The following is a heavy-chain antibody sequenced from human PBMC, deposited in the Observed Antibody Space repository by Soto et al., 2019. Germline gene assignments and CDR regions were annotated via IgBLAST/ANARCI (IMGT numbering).Heavy chain of an antibody. CDR3: TRDWVVYYGSGNYYPRFDP. CDR1: GFGFHTYW. J-gene: IGHJ5*02. V-gene: IGHV3-74*01. CDR2: INSDGDTS. Sequence: PSLSCVASGFGFHTYWMHWVRQVPGKGLVWVARINSDGDTSTYADSVKGRFSISRDNTKNPLFLQMNGLRDDDTAVYYCTRDWVVYYGSGNYYPRFDPWGQGALVTVSS. D-gene: IGHD3-10*01.